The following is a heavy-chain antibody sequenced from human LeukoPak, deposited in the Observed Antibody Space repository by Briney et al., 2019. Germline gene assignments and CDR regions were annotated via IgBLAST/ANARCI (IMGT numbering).Heavy chain of an antibody. V-gene: IGHV3-7*01. J-gene: IGHJ4*02. CDR1: GLSFSGTW. CDR2: IKPDGSEK. CDR3: TSALNHDSGG. Sequence: GGSLRLSCATSGLSFSGTWMTWVRQAPGKGLECVANIKPDGSEKYYLDSVKGRFTVSRDNAKKSLYLQMNSLRVEDTAIYYCTSALNHDSGGWGQGTLVTVSS. D-gene: IGHD3-22*01.